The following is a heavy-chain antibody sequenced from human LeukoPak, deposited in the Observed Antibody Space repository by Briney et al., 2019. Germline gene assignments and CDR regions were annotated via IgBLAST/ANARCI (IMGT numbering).Heavy chain of an antibody. J-gene: IGHJ4*02. CDR3: AREKCSGGSCYSDY. V-gene: IGHV1-3*01. CDR2: INAGNGNT. Sequence: ASVKVSCKASGYTFTSYAMHWVRQAPGQRLEWMGWINAGNGNTKYSQKFQGRVTITRDTSASTAYMELSSLRSEDTAVYYCAREKCSGGSCYSDYWGQGTLVTVSS. CDR1: GYTFTSYA. D-gene: IGHD2-15*01.